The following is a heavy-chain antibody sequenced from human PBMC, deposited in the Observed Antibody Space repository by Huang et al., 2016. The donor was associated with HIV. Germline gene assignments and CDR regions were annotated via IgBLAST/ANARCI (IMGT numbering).Heavy chain of an antibody. CDR1: GFTFNSYG. V-gene: IGHV3-30*18. D-gene: IGHD6-13*01. Sequence: QVQLVESGGGVVQPGRSLRISCAASGFTFNSYGMHWVSQGPGKGLEWVAVISYDAKTKYYADSVKGRFSISRDNSKTTVDLQLNSLRLEDTAVYYCAKGGSAAAVLDFWGQGTLVTVSS. CDR2: ISYDAKTK. CDR3: AKGGSAAAVLDF. J-gene: IGHJ4*02.